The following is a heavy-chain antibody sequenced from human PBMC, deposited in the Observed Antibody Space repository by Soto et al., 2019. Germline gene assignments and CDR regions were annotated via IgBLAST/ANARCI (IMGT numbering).Heavy chain of an antibody. CDR1: GGSFSGYY. CDR2: INHSGST. D-gene: IGHD3-10*01. CDR3: ARGGSAIAYYYGSGSYLNWFDP. V-gene: IGHV4-34*01. Sequence: PSETLSLTCAVYGGSFSGYYWSWIRQPPGKGLEWIGEINHSGSTNYNPSLKSRVTISVDTSKNQFSLKLSSVTAADTAVYYCARGGSAIAYYYGSGSYLNWFDPWAQRTLVTVSS. J-gene: IGHJ5*02.